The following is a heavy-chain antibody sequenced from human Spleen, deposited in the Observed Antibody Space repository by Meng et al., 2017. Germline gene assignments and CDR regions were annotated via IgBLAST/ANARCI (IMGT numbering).Heavy chain of an antibody. CDR3: ARGPTTMAHDFDY. J-gene: IGHJ4*02. D-gene: IGHD4-11*01. CDR1: GCSISSNY. CDR2: INHSGGT. Sequence: VPHQVSGPRLVKPSETLSLTCPVSGCSISSNYWSWIGQPPGKRREWIGEINHSGGTNYNPSLESRATISVDTSQNNLSLKLSSVTAAHSAVYYCARGPTTMAHDFDYWGQGTLVTVAS. V-gene: IGHV4-59*12.